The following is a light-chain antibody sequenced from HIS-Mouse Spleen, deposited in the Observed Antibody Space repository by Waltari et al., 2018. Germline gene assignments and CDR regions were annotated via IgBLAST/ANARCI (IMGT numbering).Light chain of an antibody. CDR2: DVS. Sequence: QSSLTQPPSLALSPGQSPTISCTPTMRYVVSYSYPCWYQQHPGKAPKLMIYDVSKRPSGVSDRFSGSKSGNTASLTISGLQAEDEADYYCCSYAGSNTWVFGGGTKLTVL. CDR3: CSYAGSNTWV. CDR1: MRYVVSYSY. V-gene: IGLV2-11*01. J-gene: IGLJ3*02.